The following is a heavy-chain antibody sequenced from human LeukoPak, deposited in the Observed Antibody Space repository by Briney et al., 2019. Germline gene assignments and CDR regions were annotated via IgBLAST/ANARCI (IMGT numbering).Heavy chain of an antibody. Sequence: GGSLRLSCAVSGFTFDDYAMHWVRQAPGKGLEWVSGISWNSGSIGYADSVKGRFTISRDNAKNSLYLQMNSLRAEDTAVYYCARPYYYSSGSLPYWGQGTLVTVSS. D-gene: IGHD3-10*01. J-gene: IGHJ4*02. CDR2: ISWNSGSI. V-gene: IGHV3-9*01. CDR1: GFTFDDYA. CDR3: ARPYYYSSGSLPY.